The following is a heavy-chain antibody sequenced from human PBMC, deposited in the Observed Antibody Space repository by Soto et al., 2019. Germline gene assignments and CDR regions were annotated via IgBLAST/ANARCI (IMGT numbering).Heavy chain of an antibody. CDR3: ATAHGWLPQEFDY. V-gene: IGHV1-24*01. CDR1: GYTLTELS. Sequence: ASVKVSCKVSGYTLTELSMHWVRQAPGKGLDWMGGFDPEDGETIYAQKFQGRVTMTEYTSTDTAYMELRSLRSEDTAVYYCATAHGWLPQEFDYGVQGTLVTLSS. J-gene: IGHJ4*02. D-gene: IGHD5-12*01. CDR2: FDPEDGET.